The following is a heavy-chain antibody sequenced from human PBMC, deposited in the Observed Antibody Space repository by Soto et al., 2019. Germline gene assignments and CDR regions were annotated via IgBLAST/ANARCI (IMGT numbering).Heavy chain of an antibody. CDR3: ARDPQIYWVYYYSYMDV. CDR1: GCTFSDYY. V-gene: IGHV3-11*01. CDR2: IGSSGTTI. J-gene: IGHJ6*03. D-gene: IGHD2-8*02. Sequence: GGSLRLSCASSGCTFSDYYMSWIRQAPGKGLEWVSYIGSSGTTIYYANSVKGRFTIPRDNAKNSLFLQLNSLRAEDTAVYYCARDPQIYWVYYYSYMDVWGKGTTVTVSS.